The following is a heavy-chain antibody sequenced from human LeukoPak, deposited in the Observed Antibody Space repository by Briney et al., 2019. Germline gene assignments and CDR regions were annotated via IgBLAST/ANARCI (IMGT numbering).Heavy chain of an antibody. V-gene: IGHV1-2*02. CDR2: VNPKSGGT. D-gene: IGHD2-15*01. CDR3: ARGRETWWSSEYFQH. CDR1: GYTFTDYY. Sequence: ASVKVSCKASGYTFTDYYMHWVRQAPGQGLEWMGWVNPKSGGTNSAQKFQDRVTITRDTSISTAYMELSRLRSDDTAVYYCARGRETWWSSEYFQHWGQGTLVTVSS. J-gene: IGHJ1*01.